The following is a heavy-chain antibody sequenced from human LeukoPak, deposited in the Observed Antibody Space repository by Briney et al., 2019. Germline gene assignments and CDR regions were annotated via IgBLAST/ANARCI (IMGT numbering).Heavy chain of an antibody. CDR2: ISWNSGSI. CDR1: GFTFDDYA. Sequence: GGSLRLSCAASGFTFDDYAMHWVRQAPGKGLEWVSGISWNSGSIGYADSVKGRFTISRDNAKNSLYLQMNSLRAEDTALYYCAKDMRSYYYYYYMDVWGKGTTVTISS. J-gene: IGHJ6*03. CDR3: AKDMRSYYYYYYMDV. V-gene: IGHV3-9*01.